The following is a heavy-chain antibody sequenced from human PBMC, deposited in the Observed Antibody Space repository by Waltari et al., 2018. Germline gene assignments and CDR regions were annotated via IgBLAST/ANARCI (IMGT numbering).Heavy chain of an antibody. CDR2: IYTSGGT. J-gene: IGHJ4*02. CDR3: ARDSSGSGSSTY. Sequence: QVQLQESGPGLVKPSETLSLTCTVSGGSISSYYWSWIRQPAGKGLEWIGRIYTSGGTNYTPSLKSRVPVSVDTSKTRFSLKLSSVTAADTAVYYCARDSSGSGSSTYWGQGTLVTVSS. V-gene: IGHV4-4*07. D-gene: IGHD3-10*01. CDR1: GGSISSYY.